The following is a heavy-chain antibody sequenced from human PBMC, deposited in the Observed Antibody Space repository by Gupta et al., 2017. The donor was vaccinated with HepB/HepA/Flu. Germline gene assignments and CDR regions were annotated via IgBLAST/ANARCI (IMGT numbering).Heavy chain of an antibody. CDR2: IKQDGSEK. D-gene: IGHD5-24*01. Sequence: EVQLVESGGGLVQPGGSMILPCAASGFTFTRSLLCWVRQAPGKGLEWVANIKQDGSEKYYVDSVKGRFTSSRDNAKNSLYLQMNSLRAEDTAVYYCAREDGYNHGLDYWGQGTLVTVSS. J-gene: IGHJ4*02. V-gene: IGHV3-7*01. CDR1: GFTFTRSL. CDR3: AREDGYNHGLDY.